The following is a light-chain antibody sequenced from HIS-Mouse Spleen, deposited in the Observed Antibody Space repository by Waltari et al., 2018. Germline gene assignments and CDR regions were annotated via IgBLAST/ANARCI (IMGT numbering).Light chain of an antibody. V-gene: IGKV1-8*01. J-gene: IGKJ1*01. CDR1: QGISSY. CDR2: AAS. CDR3: QQYYSYPPT. Sequence: AIRMTQSPSSFSASTGDRVTITCLASQGISSYLAWYQQKPGKAPKLLIYAASTLQSGVPSRFSGSGSGTDFTLTISCLQSEDFATYYCQQYYSYPPTFGQGTKVEIK.